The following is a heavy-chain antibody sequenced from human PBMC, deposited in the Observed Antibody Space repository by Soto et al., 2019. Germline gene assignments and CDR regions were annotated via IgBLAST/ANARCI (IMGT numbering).Heavy chain of an antibody. Sequence: ASVKVSCKASGYTFTSYGISWVRQAPGQGLEWMGWISAYNGNTNYAQKLQGRVTMTTDTSTSTAYMELRSLRSDDTAVYYCARTPPYSSSWCGVNWFGPWGQGTLVTVSS. V-gene: IGHV1-18*01. J-gene: IGHJ5*02. CDR3: ARTPPYSSSWCGVNWFGP. CDR2: ISAYNGNT. D-gene: IGHD6-13*01. CDR1: GYTFTSYG.